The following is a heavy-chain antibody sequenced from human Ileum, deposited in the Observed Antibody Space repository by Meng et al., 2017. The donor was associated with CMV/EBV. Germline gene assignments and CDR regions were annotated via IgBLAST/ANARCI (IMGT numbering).Heavy chain of an antibody. J-gene: IGHJ4*02. Sequence: CVGSDFTLNGAWMNWVRQAPGKGLEWVGRVKSASAGGAADAAAPVKGRFTVSRDDSRKTVHLQMDNLKIEDTAVYYCTTGWDQYFDFWGQGALVTVSS. V-gene: IGHV3-15*07. CDR1: DFTLNGAW. CDR3: TTGWDQYFDF. D-gene: IGHD1-26*01. CDR2: VKSASAGGAA.